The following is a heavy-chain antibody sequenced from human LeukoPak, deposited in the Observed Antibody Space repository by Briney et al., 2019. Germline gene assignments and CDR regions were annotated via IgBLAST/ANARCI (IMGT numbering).Heavy chain of an antibody. V-gene: IGHV3-21*01. CDR3: AREGGAAAGAFDI. J-gene: IGHJ3*02. CDR1: GFTFSSYS. Sequence: PGGSLRLSCAASGFTFSSYSMTWVRQAPGKGLEWVSSFTSGSRSIYYADSVKGRFTISRENAKNSLYLQMNSLRAGDTAVYYCAREGGAAAGAFDIWGQGTMVTVSS. CDR2: FTSGSRSI. D-gene: IGHD6-13*01.